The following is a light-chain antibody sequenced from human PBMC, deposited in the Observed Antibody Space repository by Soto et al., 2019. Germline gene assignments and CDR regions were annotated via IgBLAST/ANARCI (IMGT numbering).Light chain of an antibody. CDR2: GAS. CDR3: QQYGSSPLSIT. J-gene: IGKJ5*01. CDR1: QSVSSSY. V-gene: IGKV3-20*01. Sequence: ESVLTQSPGTLYLSPGERATLSCRASQSVSSSYLAWYQQKPGQAPRLLIYGASSRATGIPDRFSGSGSGTDFTLTISRLEPEDFAVYYCQQYGSSPLSITFGQGTRLEIK.